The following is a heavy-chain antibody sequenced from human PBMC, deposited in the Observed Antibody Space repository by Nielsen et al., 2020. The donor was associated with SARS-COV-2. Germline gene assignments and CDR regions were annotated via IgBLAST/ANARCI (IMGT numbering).Heavy chain of an antibody. CDR3: ARVRGGAANNYYYYYYMDA. V-gene: IGHV4-59*01. J-gene: IGHJ6*03. Sequence: SETLSLTCSVSGGSITTYHWGWIRQSPGKALEWIGNMYHSGNTKKNPSLRSRVTLSIDTSKNEFSLTLTSMTAADTAVYYCARVRGGAANNYYYYYYMDAWGKGTTVTVSS. CDR2: MYHSGNT. CDR1: GGSITTYH. D-gene: IGHD6-13*01.